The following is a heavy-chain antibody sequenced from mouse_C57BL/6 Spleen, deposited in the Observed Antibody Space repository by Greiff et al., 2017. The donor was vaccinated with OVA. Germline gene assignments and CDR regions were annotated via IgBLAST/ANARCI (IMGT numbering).Heavy chain of an antibody. V-gene: IGHV1-53*01. D-gene: IGHD2-10*01. J-gene: IGHJ3*01. CDR1: GYTFTSYW. Sequence: VQLQQPGPELVKPGASVKLSCKASGYTFTSYWMHWVKQRPGQGLEWIGNINPSNGGTNYNEKFKSKATLTVDKSSSTAYMQLSSLTSEDSAVYYCAREGPYSPGFAYWGQGTLVTVSA. CDR3: AREGPYSPGFAY. CDR2: INPSNGGT.